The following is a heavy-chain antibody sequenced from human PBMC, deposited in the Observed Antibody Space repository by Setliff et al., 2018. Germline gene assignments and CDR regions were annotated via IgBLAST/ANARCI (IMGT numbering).Heavy chain of an antibody. CDR2: IIPIFGTA. J-gene: IGHJ3*02. Sequence: SVKVSCKASGGTFINYAISWVRQAPGQGLEWMGGIIPIFGTANYAQKFQGRVTITADESTSTAYMELSSLRSEDTAVYYCARVLFHCSSTSCYLDAFDIWGQGTMVTVSS. CDR3: ARVLFHCSSTSCYLDAFDI. D-gene: IGHD2-2*01. V-gene: IGHV1-69*13. CDR1: GGTFINYA.